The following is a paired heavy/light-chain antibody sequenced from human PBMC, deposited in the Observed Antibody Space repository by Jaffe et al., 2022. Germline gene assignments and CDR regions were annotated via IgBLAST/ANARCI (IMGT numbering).Light chain of an antibody. CDR2: DAS. Sequence: EIVLTQSPATLSLSPGERATLSCRASQSVSSYLAWYQQKPGQAPRLLIYDASSRATGIPARFSGSGSGTDFTLTISSLEPEDFAVYYCQHRSNWPPLTFGGGTTVEIK. CDR3: QHRSNWPPLT. CDR1: QSVSSY. V-gene: IGKV3-11*01. J-gene: IGKJ4*01.
Heavy chain of an antibody. Sequence: QVHLVESGGGVVQPGRSLRLSCAASGFIFSSYGMHWVRQAPGKGLEWVAFISYDGDNKYYTDSVKGRFTVSRDNSENTLFLQMNTLRAEDTAVYSCAKDLGYCNGVSCPYFDNWGQGTLVTVSS. D-gene: IGHD2-15*01. CDR2: ISYDGDNK. J-gene: IGHJ4*02. CDR1: GFIFSSYG. V-gene: IGHV3-30*18. CDR3: AKDLGYCNGVSCPYFDN.